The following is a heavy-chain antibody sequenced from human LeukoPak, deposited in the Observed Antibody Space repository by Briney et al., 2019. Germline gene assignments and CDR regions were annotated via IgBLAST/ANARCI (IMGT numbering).Heavy chain of an antibody. CDR2: IYSGGST. D-gene: IGHD2-2*01. V-gene: IGHV3-66*01. Sequence: PGGSLRLSCAASGFTVSSNYVSWVRQAPGKGLEWVSVIYSGGSTYYADSVKGRFTISRDNSKNTLYLQMNSLRAEDTAVYYCARDRYCSSTSCYFGYFDYWGQGTLVTVSS. CDR3: ARDRYCSSTSCYFGYFDY. J-gene: IGHJ4*02. CDR1: GFTVSSNY.